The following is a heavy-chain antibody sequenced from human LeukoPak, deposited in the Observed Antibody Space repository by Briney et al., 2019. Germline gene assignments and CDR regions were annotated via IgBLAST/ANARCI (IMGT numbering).Heavy chain of an antibody. V-gene: IGHV4-4*07. Sequence: PSETLSLTCTVSGGSISSYYWSWIRQPAGKGLEWIGRIYTSGSTNCNPSLKSRVTMSVDTSKNQFSLKLSSVTAADTAVYYCARAGGLLWFGELYPGFDYWGQGTLVTVSS. J-gene: IGHJ4*02. CDR3: ARAGGLLWFGELYPGFDY. D-gene: IGHD3-10*01. CDR2: IYTSGST. CDR1: GGSISSYY.